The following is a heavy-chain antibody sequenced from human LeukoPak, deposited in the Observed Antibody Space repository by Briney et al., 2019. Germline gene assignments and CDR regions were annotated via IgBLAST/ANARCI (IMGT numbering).Heavy chain of an antibody. CDR1: GYTFTSYG. V-gene: IGHV1-18*01. Sequence: ASVKVSCKASGYTFTSYGISWVRQAPGQGLEWMGWISAYNGNTNYAQKLQGRVTMTTDTSTSTAYMELRSLRSDDTAVYYCARWPPDSRGYYYVVDYWGQGTLVTVSS. D-gene: IGHD3-22*01. J-gene: IGHJ4*02. CDR3: ARWPPDSRGYYYVVDY. CDR2: ISAYNGNT.